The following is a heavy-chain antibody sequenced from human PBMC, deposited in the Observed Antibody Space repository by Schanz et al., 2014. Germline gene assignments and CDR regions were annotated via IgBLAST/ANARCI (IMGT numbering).Heavy chain of an antibody. V-gene: IGHV1-18*01. CDR2: ISPYNGNT. CDR3: ARDQSPYTNSSDVRYFDY. D-gene: IGHD6-6*01. J-gene: IGHJ4*02. Sequence: QVQLVQSGAEVKKPGASVKVSCKASGYTFTSYGISWVRQAPGQALEWMGWISPYNGNTNYAQKLQGRVTMTADTSTSTAYMDLRSLRSDDTAVYYCARDQSPYTNSSDVRYFDYWGQGSLVTVSS. CDR1: GYTFTSYG.